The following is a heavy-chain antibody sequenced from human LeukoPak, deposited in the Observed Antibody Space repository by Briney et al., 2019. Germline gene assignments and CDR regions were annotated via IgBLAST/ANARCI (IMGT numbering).Heavy chain of an antibody. J-gene: IGHJ4*02. D-gene: IGHD3-3*01. V-gene: IGHV4-34*01. CDR3: ARGVAYYDFWSGYPYYFDY. CDR2: INHSGST. CDR1: GGSFSGYY. Sequence: PSETLSLTCAVYGGSFSGYYWSWIRQPPGKGLEWIGEINHSGSTNYNPSLKSRVTISVDTSKNQFPLKLSSVTAADTAVYYCARGVAYYDFWSGYPYYFDYWGQGTLVTVSS.